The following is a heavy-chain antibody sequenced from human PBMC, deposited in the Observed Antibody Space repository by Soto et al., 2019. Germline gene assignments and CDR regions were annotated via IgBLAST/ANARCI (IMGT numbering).Heavy chain of an antibody. J-gene: IGHJ6*02. CDR1: GFTLSDYG. Sequence: QVQLVESGGGVVQPGRSLRLSCAASGFTLSDYGMHWVRQAPGKGLEWVAVISYDGSSKYYVDSVKGRFTISRDNSKSTLYLQMNSLRAEDTAVYYCAKDWWDSGYEFTGYYYYGMDVWGQGTTVTVSS. V-gene: IGHV3-30*18. D-gene: IGHD5-12*01. CDR2: ISYDGSSK. CDR3: AKDWWDSGYEFTGYYYYGMDV.